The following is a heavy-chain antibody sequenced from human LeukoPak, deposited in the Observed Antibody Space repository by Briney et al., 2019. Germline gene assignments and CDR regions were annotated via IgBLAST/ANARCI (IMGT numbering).Heavy chain of an antibody. Sequence: VSVKVSCKASGYTFTSYGISWVRQAPGQGLEWMGWISAYNGNTNYAQKLQGRVTMTTDTSTSTAYMGLRSLRSDDTAVYYCARDRGGYNVFDYWGQGTLVTVSS. D-gene: IGHD5-24*01. CDR2: ISAYNGNT. V-gene: IGHV1-18*01. CDR3: ARDRGGYNVFDY. J-gene: IGHJ4*02. CDR1: GYTFTSYG.